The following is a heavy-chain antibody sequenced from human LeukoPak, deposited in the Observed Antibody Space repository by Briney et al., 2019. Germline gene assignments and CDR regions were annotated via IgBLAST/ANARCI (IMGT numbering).Heavy chain of an antibody. Sequence: ASVKVSCKTSGDTFTDYYIHWVRQAPGQGLEWMGWINPNSGGTNYAQKFQGRVTMTRDTSISTAYMELSRLRSDDTAVYYCARVNQGSGWYHYWGQGTLVTVSS. J-gene: IGHJ4*02. CDR2: INPNSGGT. CDR1: GDTFTDYY. V-gene: IGHV1-2*02. D-gene: IGHD6-19*01. CDR3: ARVNQGSGWYHY.